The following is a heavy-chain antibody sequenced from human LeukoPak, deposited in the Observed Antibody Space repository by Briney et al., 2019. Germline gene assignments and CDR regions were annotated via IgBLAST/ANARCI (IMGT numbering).Heavy chain of an antibody. Sequence: SETLSLTCTVSGGSISSGDYYWSWIRQPPGKGLEWIGYIYYSGSTYYNPSLKSRVTISVDTSKNQFSLKLSSVTAADTAVYYCARVVLSCSSTGCYTYYYYGMDVWGQGTTVTVSS. D-gene: IGHD2-2*02. CDR3: ARVVLSCSSTGCYTYYYYGMDV. CDR2: IYYSGST. CDR1: GGSISSGDYY. J-gene: IGHJ6*02. V-gene: IGHV4-30-4*01.